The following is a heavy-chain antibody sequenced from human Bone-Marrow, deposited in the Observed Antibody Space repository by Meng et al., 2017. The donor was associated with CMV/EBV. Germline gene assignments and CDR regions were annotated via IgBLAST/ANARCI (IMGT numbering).Heavy chain of an antibody. Sequence: GGSLRLACAAFGFTFRNYDNHWVRQAQGKGLQWVAVISYDGNKRYYADSVKGRLNISRDNSRKMLNLQMNSLRADDTAVYYCARDVSRRLDYFKGMDVWGQGTTVTVSS. V-gene: IGHV3-33*01. CDR1: GFTFRNYD. D-gene: IGHD3-10*01. J-gene: IGHJ6*02. CDR3: ARDVSRRLDYFKGMDV. CDR2: ISYDGNKR.